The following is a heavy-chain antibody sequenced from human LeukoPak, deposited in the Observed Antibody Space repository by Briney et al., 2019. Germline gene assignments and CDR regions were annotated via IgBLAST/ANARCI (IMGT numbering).Heavy chain of an antibody. CDR3: AKPSMVRGVN. CDR2: ISYDGSNK. J-gene: IGHJ4*02. V-gene: IGHV3-30*18. D-gene: IGHD3-10*01. Sequence: GGSLRLSCAASGFTFSSYGMHWVRQAPGKGLEWVAVISYDGSNKYYADSVKGRFTISRDNSKNTLYLQMNSLRAEDTAVYYCAKPSMVRGVNWGQGTLITVSS. CDR1: GFTFSSYG.